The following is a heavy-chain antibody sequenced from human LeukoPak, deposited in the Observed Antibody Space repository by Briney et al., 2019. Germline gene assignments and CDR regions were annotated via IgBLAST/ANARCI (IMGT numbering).Heavy chain of an antibody. D-gene: IGHD6-19*01. CDR2: IYYSGST. Sequence: SETLSLTCTVSSGSISTSSYYWGWIHQPPGKALEWIGSIYYSGSTYYNPSLKSRVTISVDTSKNQFSLKLSSVTAADTAMYYCARRPTVDSSGWYPFDYWGQGTLVTVSS. CDR1: SGSISTSSYY. CDR3: ARRPTVDSSGWYPFDY. J-gene: IGHJ4*02. V-gene: IGHV4-39*01.